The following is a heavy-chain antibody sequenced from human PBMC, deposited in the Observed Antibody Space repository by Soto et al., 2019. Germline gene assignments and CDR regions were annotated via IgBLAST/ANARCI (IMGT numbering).Heavy chain of an antibody. V-gene: IGHV3-11*01. J-gene: IGHJ5*02. D-gene: IGHD3-22*01. CDR1: GFTFSDYY. CDR2: ISSSGSTI. CDR3: ARSQGPHYYDSSGYLDWFDP. Sequence: GGSLRLSCAASGFTFSDYYMSWIRQAPGKGLEWVSYISSSGSTIYYADSVKGRFTISRDNAKNSLYLQMNSLRAEDTAVYYCARSQGPHYYDSSGYLDWFDPWGQGTLVTVS.